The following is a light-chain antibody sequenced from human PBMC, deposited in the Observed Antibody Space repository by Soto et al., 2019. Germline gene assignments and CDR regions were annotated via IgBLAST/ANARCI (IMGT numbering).Light chain of an antibody. CDR2: DVS. V-gene: IGLV2-14*03. Sequence: QSALTQPASVSGSPGQSITISCTGTSSDVGGYNYVSWYQQHPGKAPKLMIYDVSNRPSGVSNRFSGSKFGNTASLTISGLQTEDEADYYCSSYTRSNTGVFGGGTKVTVL. J-gene: IGLJ3*02. CDR1: SSDVGGYNY. CDR3: SSYTRSNTGV.